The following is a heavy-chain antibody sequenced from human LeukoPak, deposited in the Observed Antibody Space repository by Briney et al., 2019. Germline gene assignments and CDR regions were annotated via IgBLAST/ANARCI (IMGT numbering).Heavy chain of an antibody. V-gene: IGHV3-66*01. CDR2: IYSGGST. Sequence: PGGSLRLSCAASGFTVSSNYMSWVRQAPGKGLEWVSVIYSGGSTYYADSVKGRFTISRDNAKNSLYLQMNTLRAEDTAVYYCATYSSLNRREFQYWGQGTLLTVSP. D-gene: IGHD3-22*01. CDR1: GFTVSSNY. CDR3: ATYSSLNRREFQY. J-gene: IGHJ1*01.